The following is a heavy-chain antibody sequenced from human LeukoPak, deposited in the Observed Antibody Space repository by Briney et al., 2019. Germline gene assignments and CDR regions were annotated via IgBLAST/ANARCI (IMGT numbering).Heavy chain of an antibody. CDR1: GFTFSSYA. V-gene: IGHV3-30-3*01. CDR3: AKDGGYCSSTSCYQPYYYYYMDV. J-gene: IGHJ6*03. CDR2: ISYDGSNK. D-gene: IGHD2-2*01. Sequence: GGSLRLSCAASGFTFSSYAMHWVRQAPGKGLEWVAVISYDGSNKYYADSVKGRFTISRDNSKNTLYLQMNSLRAEDTAVYYCAKDGGYCSSTSCYQPYYYYYMDVWGKGTTVTVSS.